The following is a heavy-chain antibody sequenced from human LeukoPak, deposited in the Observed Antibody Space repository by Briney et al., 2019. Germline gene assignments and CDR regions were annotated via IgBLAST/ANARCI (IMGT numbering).Heavy chain of an antibody. CDR3: AKDQSNIQLWLLFDY. CDR2: ISGSGGST. V-gene: IGHV3-23*01. Sequence: GGSLRLSCAASGFTFSSCAMSWVRQAPGKGLEWVSAISGSGGSTYYADSVKGRFTISRDNSKNTLYLQMNSLRAEDTAVYYCAKDQSNIQLWLLFDYWGQGTLVTVSS. D-gene: IGHD5-18*01. J-gene: IGHJ4*02. CDR1: GFTFSSCA.